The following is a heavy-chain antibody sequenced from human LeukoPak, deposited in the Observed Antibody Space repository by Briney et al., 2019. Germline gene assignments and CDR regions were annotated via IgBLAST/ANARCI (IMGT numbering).Heavy chain of an antibody. V-gene: IGHV1-69*13. CDR2: IIPIFGTA. Sequence: ASVKVSCKASGGTFSSYAISWVRQAPGQGLEWMGGIIPIFGTANYAQKFQGRVTITADESTSTAYMELSSLRSEDTAVYCCAREKGIAVADSPAGYYYYGMDVWGQGTTVTVSS. D-gene: IGHD6-19*01. CDR1: GGTFSSYA. CDR3: AREKGIAVADSPAGYYYYGMDV. J-gene: IGHJ6*02.